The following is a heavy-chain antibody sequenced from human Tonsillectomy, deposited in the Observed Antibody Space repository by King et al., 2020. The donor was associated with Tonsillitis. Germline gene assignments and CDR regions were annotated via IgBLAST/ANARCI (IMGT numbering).Heavy chain of an antibody. CDR3: AQTRVVAATLPWWFDP. CDR1: GGTLSSYA. D-gene: IGHD2-15*01. J-gene: IGHJ5*02. CDR2: IIPIFGTA. Sequence: VQLVQSGAEVKKPGSSVKVSCKASGGTLSSYAISWVRQAPGQGLEWMGGIIPIFGTANYAQKFQGRVTITADESTSTAYMELSSLRSEDTAVYYCAQTRVVAATLPWWFDPWGQGTLVTVSS. V-gene: IGHV1-69*01.